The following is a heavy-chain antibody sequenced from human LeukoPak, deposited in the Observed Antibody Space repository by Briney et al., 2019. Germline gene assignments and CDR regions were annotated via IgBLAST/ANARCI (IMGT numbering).Heavy chain of an antibody. CDR2: IYTSGST. D-gene: IGHD6-13*01. Sequence: SETLSLTCTVSGGSISSYYWSWIRQPAGKGLEWIGRIYTSGSTNYNPSLKSRVTISVDTSKNQFSLKLSSVTAADTAVYYCARGYSSSWFDYWGREPWSPSPQ. CDR3: ARGYSSSWFDY. CDR1: GGSISSYY. V-gene: IGHV4-4*07. J-gene: IGHJ4*02.